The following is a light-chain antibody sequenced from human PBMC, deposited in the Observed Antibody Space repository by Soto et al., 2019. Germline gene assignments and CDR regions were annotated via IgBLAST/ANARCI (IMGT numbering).Light chain of an antibody. V-gene: IGKV1-39*01. Sequence: DIQMTQSPSSLSASVGDRVTITCRASQSIATCLNWYQQKPGKAPNLLIYAASTLQSGVPSRFSGSGSGTEFTLTISNLQPDDFATYYCQQYNSYSITFGQGTRLEIK. CDR1: QSIATC. J-gene: IGKJ5*01. CDR2: AAS. CDR3: QQYNSYSIT.